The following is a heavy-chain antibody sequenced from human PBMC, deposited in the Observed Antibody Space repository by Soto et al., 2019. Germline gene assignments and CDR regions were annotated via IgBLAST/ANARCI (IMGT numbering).Heavy chain of an antibody. CDR1: GFTFSVSW. J-gene: IGHJ4*02. D-gene: IGHD3-10*01. V-gene: IGHV3-74*01. Sequence: EVQLVESGGGLVQPGGSLRLSCAAAGFTFSVSWMHWVRQATGKGLVWVSRINGDGSGTSYADFVKGRFTISRDDAKNTLFLQMNGLRAEETSVYYWGRGSFGSWTANDYWGQGTLVTVTS. CDR3: GRGSFGSWTANDY. CDR2: INGDGSGT.